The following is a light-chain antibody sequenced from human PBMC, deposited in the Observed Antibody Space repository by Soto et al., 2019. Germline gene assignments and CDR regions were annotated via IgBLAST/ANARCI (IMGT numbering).Light chain of an antibody. CDR2: YAS. CDR1: QSINYN. V-gene: IGKV3-15*01. CDR3: QQYNSWSPIT. J-gene: IGKJ5*01. Sequence: EIVMTQSPATLSVSPGERATLSCRASQSINYNLAWYQQKPGQVPRLLIYYASTRATGIPARFSGSGSGTEFTLNISSLQSEDFAVYYCQQYNSWSPITFGQGTRLEIK.